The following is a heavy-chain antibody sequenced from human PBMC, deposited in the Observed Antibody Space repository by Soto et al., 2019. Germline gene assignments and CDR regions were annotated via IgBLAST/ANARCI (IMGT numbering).Heavy chain of an antibody. Sequence: PGGSLRLSCAASRVTVSSYSMNWVRQAPGKGLEWVSSISSSSSYIYYADSVTGRFTISRDNAKNSLYLQMNSLRAEDTAVYYCARDRTRSTSSLAFGYWGQGTLVTVSS. J-gene: IGHJ4*02. CDR2: ISSSSSYI. CDR1: RVTVSSYS. CDR3: ARDRTRSTSSLAFGY. D-gene: IGHD2-2*01. V-gene: IGHV3-21*01.